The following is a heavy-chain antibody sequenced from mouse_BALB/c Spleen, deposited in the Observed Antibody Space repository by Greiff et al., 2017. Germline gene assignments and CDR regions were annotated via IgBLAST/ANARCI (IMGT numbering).Heavy chain of an antibody. J-gene: IGHJ2*01. CDR1: GFNIKDTY. V-gene: IGHV14-3*02. Sequence: DVQLQESGAELVKPGASVKLSCTASGFNIKDTYMHWVKQRPEQGLEWIGRIDPANGNTKYDPKFQGKATITADTSSNTAYLQLSSLTSEDTAVYYCASSLRRRVYYFDYWGQGTTLTVSS. CDR2: IDPANGNT. CDR3: ASSLRRRVYYFDY. D-gene: IGHD2-12*01.